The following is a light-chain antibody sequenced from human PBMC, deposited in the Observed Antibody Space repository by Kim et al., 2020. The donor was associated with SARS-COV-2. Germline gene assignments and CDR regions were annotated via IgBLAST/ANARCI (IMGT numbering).Light chain of an antibody. J-gene: IGKJ1*01. CDR3: QQYNSYWT. CDR1: QSISVW. V-gene: IGKV1-5*03. CDR2: KAS. Sequence: DIQMTQSPSTLSASVGDRVTITCRASQSISVWLAWYQQTPGKAPKLLIYKASSLESEVPSRFSGSGSGTEFTLTISSLQPDYFATYYCQQYNSYWTFGQGTKVDIK.